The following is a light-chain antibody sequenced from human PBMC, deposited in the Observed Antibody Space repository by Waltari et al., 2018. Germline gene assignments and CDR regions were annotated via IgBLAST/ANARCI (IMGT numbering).Light chain of an antibody. CDR2: GAS. V-gene: IGKV3-20*01. J-gene: IGKJ3*01. Sequence: EVVLTQSPGTLSLSPGERASLSCRASQSVVSPYLAWYQQKPGQAPRLLIFGASNRATGIPDRFSGSGSGTDFTLTISRLEPEDFAVYYCQHYDSSTGFTFGPGSKVDIK. CDR3: QHYDSSTGFT. CDR1: QSVVSPY.